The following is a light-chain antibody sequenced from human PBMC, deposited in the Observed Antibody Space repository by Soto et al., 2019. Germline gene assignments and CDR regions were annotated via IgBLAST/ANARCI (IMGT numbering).Light chain of an antibody. CDR3: QQYHNWHPWT. J-gene: IGKJ1*01. V-gene: IGKV3-15*01. CDR2: AAS. CDR1: QSVSNKY. Sequence: EILLTQSPGTLSLSPGERATLSCRASQSVSNKYLAWYQQKPGHAPRLRILAASTRATGIPARFSGSGSGTEFTLSISSLQSEDFAIYYCQQYHNWHPWTFGQGTKVDIK.